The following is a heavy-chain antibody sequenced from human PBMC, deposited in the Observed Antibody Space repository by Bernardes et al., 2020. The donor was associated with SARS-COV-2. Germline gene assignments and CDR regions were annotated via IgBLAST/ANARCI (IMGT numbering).Heavy chain of an antibody. V-gene: IGHV5-10-1*01. CDR3: ARLGGSGSYDGFDL. J-gene: IGHJ3*01. CDR1: GYSFTNYW. D-gene: IGHD3-10*01. Sequence: GASLKISCKGSGYSFTNYWISWVRQMPGKGLEWMGKIDPSDSYINDSPSFQGHVSMSVDTSISTAYLQWSSLKASDPAMYYCARLGGSGSYDGFDLWGQGTLVTVSS. CDR2: IDPSDSYI.